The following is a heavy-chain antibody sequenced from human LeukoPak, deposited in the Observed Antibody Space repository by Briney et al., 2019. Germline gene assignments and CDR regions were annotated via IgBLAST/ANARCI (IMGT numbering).Heavy chain of an antibody. D-gene: IGHD4-23*01. CDR2: ISSSNSYI. V-gene: IGHV3-21*01. J-gene: IGHJ6*03. Sequence: GGSLRLSCAASGFTFSSYSMNWVRQAPGKGLERVSSISSSNSYIYYADSVQGRFTISRNNANTSQYLQMNKLKAEDTAVYYCARVGGGNPQYYYYYMDVWGKGTTVTISS. CDR1: GFTFSSYS. CDR3: ARVGGGNPQYYYYYMDV.